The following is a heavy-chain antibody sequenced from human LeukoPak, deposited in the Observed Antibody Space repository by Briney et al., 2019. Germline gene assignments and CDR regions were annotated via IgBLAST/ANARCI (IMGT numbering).Heavy chain of an antibody. V-gene: IGHV3-23*01. D-gene: IGHD3-9*01. Sequence: PGGSLRLSCVASGFTFSSYAMSWVRQAPGKGLEWVSAISGSGSSGGSTYYADSVKGRFTISRDNSKNTLYLQMNSLRAEDTAVYYCAKDEGDGLRYFDWPTDWGQGTLVTVSS. J-gene: IGHJ4*02. CDR3: AKDEGDGLRYFDWPTD. CDR2: ISGSGSSGGST. CDR1: GFTFSSYA.